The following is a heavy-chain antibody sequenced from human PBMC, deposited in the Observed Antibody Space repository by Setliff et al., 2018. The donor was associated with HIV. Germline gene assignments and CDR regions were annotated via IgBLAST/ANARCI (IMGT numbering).Heavy chain of an antibody. J-gene: IGHJ6*03. D-gene: IGHD1-26*01. V-gene: IGHV4-39*01. CDR3: ARYRRFADYIDV. CDR2: IFHNGNT. Sequence: PSETLSLTCTVSGDSMSSDNYFWVWVRQPPGKGLEWMGNIFHNGNTYYSPSLKSRVTMSLDTSMNQFSLKLTSVTAADTALYYCARYRRFADYIDVWGKGTTVTVSS. CDR1: GDSMSSDNYF.